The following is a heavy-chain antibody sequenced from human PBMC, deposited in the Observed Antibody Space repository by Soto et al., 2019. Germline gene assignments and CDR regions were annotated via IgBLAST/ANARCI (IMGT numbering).Heavy chain of an antibody. Sequence: GGSLRLSCAASGFTFSSYAMSWVRQAPGKGLEWVSTISDSSGSTYYADSVKGRFTISRDNSRNTLYLQMNSLRAEDMAVYYCAKDVGPVVAATNYWGQGTLVTVSS. D-gene: IGHD1-26*01. V-gene: IGHV3-23*01. CDR3: AKDVGPVVAATNY. CDR2: ISDSSGST. CDR1: GFTFSSYA. J-gene: IGHJ4*02.